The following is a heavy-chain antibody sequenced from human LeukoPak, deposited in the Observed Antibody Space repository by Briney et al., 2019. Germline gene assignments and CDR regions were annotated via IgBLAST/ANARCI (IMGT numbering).Heavy chain of an antibody. J-gene: IGHJ4*02. CDR1: GFTFSSYG. CDR3: ARDYYDSSGYPGIGY. CDR2: IWYDGSNK. Sequence: GGSLRLSCVASGFTFSSYGMHWVRQAPGKGLEWVAVIWYDGSNKYYADSVKGRFTISRDNSKNTLYLQMNSLRAEDTAVYYCARDYYDSSGYPGIGYWGQGTLVTVSS. D-gene: IGHD3-22*01. V-gene: IGHV3-33*08.